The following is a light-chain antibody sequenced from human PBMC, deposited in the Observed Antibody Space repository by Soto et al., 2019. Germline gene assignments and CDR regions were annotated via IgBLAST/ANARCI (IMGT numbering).Light chain of an antibody. CDR1: QSLVHSDGNTY. CDR2: KVS. CDR3: MQGTHGPYT. J-gene: IGKJ2*01. Sequence: DVLMTQSPLSLPVTLGQPASFSCRSIQSLVHSDGNTYLNWFHQRTGQSPWRLIYKVSDLDSGVPDRFSGSGSGPDLTLKISRVEAEDVWVYYCMQGTHGPYTFGQVTKLEIK. V-gene: IGKV2-30*02.